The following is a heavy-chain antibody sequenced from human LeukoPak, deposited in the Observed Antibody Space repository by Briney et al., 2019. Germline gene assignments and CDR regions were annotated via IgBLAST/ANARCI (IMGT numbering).Heavy chain of an antibody. CDR3: ARGRGYCSGAGCGPGTLRRPGTRNWFDP. V-gene: IGHV4-61*02. Sequence: PSQTLSLTCAVSGGSISSGSSYWSWIRQPAGKGLEWIGRLYTSGSTNYNPSLKSRVTISVDTSKNQFSLKLSSVTAADTAVYYCARGRGYCSGAGCGPGTLRRPGTRNWFDPWGQGTLVTVSS. J-gene: IGHJ5*02. CDR2: LYTSGST. D-gene: IGHD2-15*01. CDR1: GGSISSGSSY.